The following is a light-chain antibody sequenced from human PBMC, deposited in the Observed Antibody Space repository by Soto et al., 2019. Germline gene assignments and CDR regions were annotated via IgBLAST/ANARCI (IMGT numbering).Light chain of an antibody. CDR2: EVT. CDR1: SNDVGGHDY. V-gene: IGLV2-8*01. CDR3: SSYAGSTNPLYV. J-gene: IGLJ1*01. Sequence: QSVLTQPPSASGSPGQSVTISCTGTSNDVGGHDYVSWYQHHPGKAPKLVIYEVTKRPSGVPDRFSASKSGNTASLTGSGLQADDEADYYCSSYAGSTNPLYVFGTGTKLTVL.